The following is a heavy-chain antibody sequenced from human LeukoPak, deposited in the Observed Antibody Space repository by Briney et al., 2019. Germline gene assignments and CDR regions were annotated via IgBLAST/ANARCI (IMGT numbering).Heavy chain of an antibody. CDR3: ARDFADTASSTTFDY. CDR1: GFPFSSYA. J-gene: IGHJ4*02. V-gene: IGHV3-30*04. CDR2: ISYDGSNK. D-gene: IGHD5-18*01. Sequence: GRSLRLSCAASGFPFSSYAMHWVRQAPGKGLEWVAVISYDGSNKYYADSVKGRFTISRDNSKNTLYLQMNSLRAEDTAVYYCARDFADTASSTTFDYWGQGTLVTVSS.